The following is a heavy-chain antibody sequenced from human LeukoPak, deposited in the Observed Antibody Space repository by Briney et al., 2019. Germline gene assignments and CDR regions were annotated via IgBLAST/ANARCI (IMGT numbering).Heavy chain of an antibody. J-gene: IGHJ4*02. CDR3: ARSVDIDY. D-gene: IGHD5-12*01. CDR1: GFTFNTYT. CDR2: ISSSSSTI. Sequence: GGFLRLSCAASGFTFNTYTMNWVRQAPGKGLEWVSYISSSSSTIYYADSVKGRFTISRDNAKNSLYLQMNSLRAEDTAVYYCARSVDIDYWGQGTLVTVSS. V-gene: IGHV3-48*01.